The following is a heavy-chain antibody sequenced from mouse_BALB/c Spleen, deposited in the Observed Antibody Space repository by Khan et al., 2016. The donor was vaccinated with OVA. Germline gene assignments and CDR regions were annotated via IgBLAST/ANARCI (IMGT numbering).Heavy chain of an antibody. CDR3: ATSYFYGYYFDY. CDR2: ISGDSNTI. J-gene: IGHJ2*01. Sequence: EVELVESGGGLVQPGGSRKLSCAASGFTFNNYGMHWVRQAPEKGLEWVAYISGDSNTIYYVDSVKGRFTISRDNPKNTLFLQMTSLISEDTAMYYCATSYFYGYYFDYWGPGTTLTFS. V-gene: IGHV5-17*02. D-gene: IGHD1-1*01. CDR1: GFTFNNYG.